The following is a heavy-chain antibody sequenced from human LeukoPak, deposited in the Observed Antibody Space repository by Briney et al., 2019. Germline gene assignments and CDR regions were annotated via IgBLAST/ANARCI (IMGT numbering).Heavy chain of an antibody. CDR3: AREPPVY. J-gene: IGHJ4*02. CDR2: IYTNGGA. V-gene: IGHV4-61*02. CDR1: GGSVTSGNYY. Sequence: SETLSLTCTVSGGSVTSGNYYWNWIRQPAGKGLEWIGRIYTNGGASYNPSLKSRVTIPIDASKNQFSLKPSSVTAADTAVYYCAREPPVYWGQGILVTVSS.